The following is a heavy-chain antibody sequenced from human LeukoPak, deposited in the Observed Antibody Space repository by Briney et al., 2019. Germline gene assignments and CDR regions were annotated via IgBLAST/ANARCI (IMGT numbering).Heavy chain of an antibody. J-gene: IGHJ4*02. CDR2: IYYTRSS. CDR3: ARAWEGYFDY. V-gene: IGHV4-30-4*01. Sequence: SQTLSLTCAVSGVSISSGAYYWSWIRQPPGKGLEWIGSIYYTRSSFYDPSLKSRVAISVDTSKNQFSLNLSSVTAADTALYSCARAWEGYFDYWGQGTLVTVSS. CDR1: GVSISSGAYY. D-gene: IGHD1-26*01.